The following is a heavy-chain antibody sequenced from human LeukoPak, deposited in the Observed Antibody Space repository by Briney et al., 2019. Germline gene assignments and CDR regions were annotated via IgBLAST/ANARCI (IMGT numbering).Heavy chain of an antibody. Sequence: SETLSLTCTVSGYSISSGYYWGWIRQPPGKGLEWIGSIYHSGSTYYNPSLKSRVTISVDTSKNQFSLKLSSVTAADTAVYYCARVFGLRFLENGAFDIWGQGTMVTVSS. J-gene: IGHJ3*02. CDR3: ARVFGLRFLENGAFDI. CDR1: GYSISSGYY. CDR2: IYHSGST. V-gene: IGHV4-38-2*02. D-gene: IGHD3-3*01.